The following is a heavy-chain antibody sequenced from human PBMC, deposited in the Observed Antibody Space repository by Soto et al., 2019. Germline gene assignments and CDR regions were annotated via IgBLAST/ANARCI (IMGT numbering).Heavy chain of an antibody. J-gene: IGHJ4*02. Sequence: QVQLVQSGAEVKKPGASVKVSCKASGYTFTSYAIHWVRQAPGQRLEWMGWINAGNGNTKYSQKFQGRVTITRDTTASTAYMDLSSLRSEDTAVYYCARGTPVFFDYWGQETLVTVSS. V-gene: IGHV1-3*01. CDR1: GYTFTSYA. CDR2: INAGNGNT. CDR3: ARGTPVFFDY.